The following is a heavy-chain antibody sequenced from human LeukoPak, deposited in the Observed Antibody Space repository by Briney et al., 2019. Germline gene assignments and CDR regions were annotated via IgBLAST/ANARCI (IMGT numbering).Heavy chain of an antibody. CDR1: GGSISSYY. CDR2: IYYSGSA. Sequence: SETLSLTCTVSGGSISSYYWSWIRQPPGKGLEWIGYIYYSGSATYNPSLKSRVTMSVDTSKNQFSLKLSSVTAADTAVYYCARVPYGSGENWFDPWGQGALVTVSS. V-gene: IGHV4-59*01. J-gene: IGHJ5*02. D-gene: IGHD3-10*01. CDR3: ARVPYGSGENWFDP.